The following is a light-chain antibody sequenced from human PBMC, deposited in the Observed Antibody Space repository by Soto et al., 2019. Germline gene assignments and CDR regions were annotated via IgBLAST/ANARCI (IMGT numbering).Light chain of an antibody. CDR2: DAS. CDR3: QQYNSYSWT. Sequence: DIQMTQSTSTLSASVGDRVTITCRASQSISSWLAWYQQKPGKAPKLLIYDASSLESVVPSRFSGSGSGTEFTLTISSLQPDDFATYYCQQYNSYSWTFGQGTKVEIK. J-gene: IGKJ1*01. V-gene: IGKV1-5*01. CDR1: QSISSW.